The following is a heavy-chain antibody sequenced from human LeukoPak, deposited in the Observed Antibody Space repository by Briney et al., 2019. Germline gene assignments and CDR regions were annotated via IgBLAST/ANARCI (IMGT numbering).Heavy chain of an antibody. J-gene: IGHJ3*02. CDR3: VRDGTTGTTSTFDI. D-gene: IGHD1-1*01. CDR1: GGSISSYY. V-gene: IGHV4-59*01. Sequence: PSETLSLTCTVSGGSISSYYWSWIRQPPGKGLEWIGYIYYSGSTNYNPSLKSRVTISVDTSKNQFSLKLSSVTAADTAIYYCVRDGTTGTTSTFDIWGQGTMVTVSS. CDR2: IYYSGST.